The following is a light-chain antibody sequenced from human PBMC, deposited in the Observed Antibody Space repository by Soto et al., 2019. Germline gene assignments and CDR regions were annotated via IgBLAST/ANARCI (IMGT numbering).Light chain of an antibody. CDR3: QFFVRSSYI. V-gene: IGKV3-20*01. Sequence: DILLTQSPGTLSLSPGETATLSCRASQSVSSDFLAWYQQKPGQSPRLLIYGASLRVTGIPDRFSGSGSGTDFTLSISSLRPEDFAVYYCQFFVRSSYIFGQGTKLEIK. J-gene: IGKJ2*01. CDR1: QSVSSDF. CDR2: GAS.